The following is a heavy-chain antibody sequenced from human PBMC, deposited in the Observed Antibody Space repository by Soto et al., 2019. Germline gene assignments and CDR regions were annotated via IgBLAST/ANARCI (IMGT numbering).Heavy chain of an antibody. CDR1: GGSISSSSYY. V-gene: IGHV4-39*01. CDR2: IYYSGST. D-gene: IGHD6-19*01. J-gene: IGHJ6*02. Sequence: PSETLSLTCTVSGGSISSSSYYWGWIRQPPGKGLEWIGSIYYSGSTYYNPSLKRRVTISVDTSKNQFSLKLSSVTAADTALYYCARLKVAGNAQDYYYGMDVWGQGTTVTVSS. CDR3: ARLKVAGNAQDYYYGMDV.